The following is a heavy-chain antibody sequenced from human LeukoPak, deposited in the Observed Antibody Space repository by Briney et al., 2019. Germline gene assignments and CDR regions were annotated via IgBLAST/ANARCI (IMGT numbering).Heavy chain of an antibody. V-gene: IGHV4-61*02. Sequence: PSETLSLTRTVSGGSITSGSYYWSWIRQPAGKGLEWIGRFSTTGSTSSHPSLKSRVTISADTAKNQFSLKLSSVTAADTAVYYCARESRGWYINWGQGTLVTVSS. J-gene: IGHJ4*02. D-gene: IGHD6-19*01. CDR3: ARESRGWYIN. CDR1: GGSITSGSYY. CDR2: FSTTGST.